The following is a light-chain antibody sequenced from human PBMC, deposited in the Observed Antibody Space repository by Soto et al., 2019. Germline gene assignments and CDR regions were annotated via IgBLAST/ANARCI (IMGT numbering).Light chain of an antibody. CDR1: SSDVGGYNY. V-gene: IGLV2-11*01. Sequence: QSALTQPRSVSGSPGQSVTISCTGSSSDVGGYNYVSWYRQHPGKAPELMIFDVSKRPSGVPDRFSGSKYGIMASLTISGLQPEDEADYYCSSYAGSYSFVFGTGTKVTVL. CDR3: SSYAGSYSFV. J-gene: IGLJ1*01. CDR2: DVS.